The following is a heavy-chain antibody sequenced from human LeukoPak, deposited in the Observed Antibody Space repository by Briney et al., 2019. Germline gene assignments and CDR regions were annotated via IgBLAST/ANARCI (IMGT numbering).Heavy chain of an antibody. CDR2: ISGSGGST. D-gene: IGHD3-22*01. CDR3: AKDREEDYYDSSVSFYGLDV. J-gene: IGHJ6*02. CDR1: GFTFSSYA. V-gene: IGHV3-23*01. Sequence: GGSLRLSCAASGFTFSSYAMSWVRQAPGKGLEWVSAISGSGGSTYYADSVKGRFTISRDNSKNTLYLQMNSLRAEDTAVYYCAKDREEDYYDSSVSFYGLDVWGQGTTVAVSS.